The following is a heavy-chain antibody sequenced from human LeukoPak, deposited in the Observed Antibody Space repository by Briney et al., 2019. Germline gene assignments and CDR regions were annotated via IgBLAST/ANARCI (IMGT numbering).Heavy chain of an antibody. J-gene: IGHJ4*02. Sequence: ASVKVSCKASGHTLTGDYMHWVRQAPGQGLEWMGWINPNSGDTNYAQKFQGRVTMTRDTSISTAYMELSRLRSDDPAIYYCARAPHYQGVISPFEFWGQGTLVTVSS. D-gene: IGHD3-16*02. CDR3: ARAPHYQGVISPFEF. CDR2: INPNSGDT. CDR1: GHTLTGDY. V-gene: IGHV1-2*02.